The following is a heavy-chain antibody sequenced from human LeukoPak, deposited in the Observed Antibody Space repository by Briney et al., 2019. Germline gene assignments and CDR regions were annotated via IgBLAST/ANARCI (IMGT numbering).Heavy chain of an antibody. V-gene: IGHV4-61*02. CDR3: ARQGGSGSPLLV. J-gene: IGHJ4*02. CDR1: GSSIGSGSYY. CDR2: ISTDGST. D-gene: IGHD3-10*01. Sequence: SETLSLTCTVSGSSIGSGSYYWSWIRQPAGKGLEWIGRISTDGSTNYNPSLKNRVTMSVDTSKNQFSLKLSSVTAADTAVYYCARQGGSGSPLLVWGQGVLVTVSS.